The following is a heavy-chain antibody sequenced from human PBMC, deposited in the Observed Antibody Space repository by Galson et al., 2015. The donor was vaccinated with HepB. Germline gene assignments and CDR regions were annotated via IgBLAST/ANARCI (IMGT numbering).Heavy chain of an antibody. D-gene: IGHD2-2*01. V-gene: IGHV3-33*01. CDR1: GFTFSSFG. CDR2: IWYDGTNK. CDR3: ARRERHCSSTTCYGSTDYYYMDV. Sequence: SLRLSCAASGFTFSSFGIHWVRQAPGKGLEWVAVIWYDGTNKYYADSVKGRFTISRDNSENTLYLQMNSLRAEDTAVYYCARRERHCSSTTCYGSTDYYYMDVWGKGTTVTVSS. J-gene: IGHJ6*03.